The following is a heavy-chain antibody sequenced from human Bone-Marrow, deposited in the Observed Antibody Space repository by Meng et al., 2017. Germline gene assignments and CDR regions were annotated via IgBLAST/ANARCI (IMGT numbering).Heavy chain of an antibody. Sequence: SVKVSRKASGGTFSSYAISWVRQAPGQGLEWMGGIIPIFGTANYAQKFQGRVTITADESTSTAYMELSSLRSEDTAVYYCARHGRSQQLVVGWFDPWGQGTLVTVSS. J-gene: IGHJ5*02. V-gene: IGHV1-69*13. CDR1: GGTFSSYA. D-gene: IGHD6-13*01. CDR2: IIPIFGTA. CDR3: ARHGRSQQLVVGWFDP.